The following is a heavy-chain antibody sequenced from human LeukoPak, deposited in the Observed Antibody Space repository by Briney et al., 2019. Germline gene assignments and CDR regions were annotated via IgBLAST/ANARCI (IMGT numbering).Heavy chain of an antibody. V-gene: IGHV3-66*01. J-gene: IGHJ4*02. CDR3: ARSKWPRGSFDY. CDR1: GFTVSSNY. CDR2: IYSGGST. D-gene: IGHD5-12*01. Sequence: PGGPLRLSCAASGFTVSSNYMSWVRQAPGKGLEWVSVIYSGGSTYYADSVKGRFTISRDNSKNTLYLQMNSLRAEDTAVYYCARSKWPRGSFDYWGQGTLVTVSS.